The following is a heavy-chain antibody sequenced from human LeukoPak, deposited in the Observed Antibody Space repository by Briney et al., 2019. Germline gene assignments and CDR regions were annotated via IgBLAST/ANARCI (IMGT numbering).Heavy chain of an antibody. CDR2: ISYDGSNK. D-gene: IGHD1-26*01. Sequence: QPGGSLRLSCAASGFTFSSYAMHWVRQAPGKGLEWVAVISYDGSNKYYADSVKGRFTISRDNSKNTLYLQMNSLRAEDTAVYYCARARVGALDYWGQGTLVTVSS. V-gene: IGHV3-30-3*01. CDR1: GFTFSSYA. CDR3: ARARVGALDY. J-gene: IGHJ4*02.